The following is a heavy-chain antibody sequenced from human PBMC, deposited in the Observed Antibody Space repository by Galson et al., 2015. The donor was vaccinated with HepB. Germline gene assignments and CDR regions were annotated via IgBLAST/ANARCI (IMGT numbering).Heavy chain of an antibody. Sequence: SLRLSCAASGFTFSSYSMNWVRQAPGKGLEWVSSISSSSSYIYYADSVKGRFTISRDNAKNSLYLQMNSLRAEDTAMYYCAKDQRWSDLDYYYYGMDVWGQGTTVTVSS. V-gene: IGHV3-21*01. CDR2: ISSSSSYI. D-gene: IGHD4-23*01. CDR1: GFTFSSYS. CDR3: AKDQRWSDLDYYYYGMDV. J-gene: IGHJ6*02.